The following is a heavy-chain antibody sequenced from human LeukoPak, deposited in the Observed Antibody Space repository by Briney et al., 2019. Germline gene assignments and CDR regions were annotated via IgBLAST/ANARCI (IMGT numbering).Heavy chain of an antibody. CDR2: IWYDGSNK. D-gene: IGHD1/OR15-1a*01. CDR1: GFTFSSYG. V-gene: IGHV3-33*01. J-gene: IGHJ4*02. Sequence: GGSLRLSCAASGFTFSSYGMHWVRRAPGKGLEWVAVIWYDGSNKYYADSVKGRFTISRDNSKNTLYLQMNSLRAEDTAVYYCARANNWDNLDYWGQGTLVTVSS. CDR3: ARANNWDNLDY.